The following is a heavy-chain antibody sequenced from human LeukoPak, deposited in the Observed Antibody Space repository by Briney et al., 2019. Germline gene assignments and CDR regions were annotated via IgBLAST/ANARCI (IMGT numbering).Heavy chain of an antibody. CDR2: IYYSGST. D-gene: IGHD5-12*01. CDR1: GGSISSYY. V-gene: IGHV4-59*01. Sequence: PSETLSLTCTVSGGSISSYYWSWIRQPPGKGLEWIGYIYYSGSTNYNPSLKSRVTISVDTSKNQFSLKLSSVTAADTAVYYCASLVASDDAFDIWGQGTMVTVSS. CDR3: ASLVASDDAFDI. J-gene: IGHJ3*02.